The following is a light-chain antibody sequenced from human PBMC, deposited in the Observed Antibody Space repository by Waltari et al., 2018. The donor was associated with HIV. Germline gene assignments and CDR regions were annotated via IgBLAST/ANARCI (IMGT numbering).Light chain of an antibody. Sequence: QSVLTQSPSVSGAPGQRVTISCTGGSSNIGAGYDVHWYQQLPGTAPKLLIYGNTNRPSGVPDRFSGSKSGTSASLAITGLQAEDESDYYCQSYDSSLSGVVFGGGTKLTVL. J-gene: IGLJ2*01. V-gene: IGLV1-40*01. CDR2: GNT. CDR1: SSNIGAGYD. CDR3: QSYDSSLSGVV.